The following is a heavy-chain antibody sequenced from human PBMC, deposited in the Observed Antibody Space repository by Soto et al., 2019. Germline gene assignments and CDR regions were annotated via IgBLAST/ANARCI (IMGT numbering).Heavy chain of an antibody. V-gene: IGHV3-64D*06. J-gene: IGHJ5*02. CDR1: GFIFINYA. Sequence: PGGSLRLSCSASGFIFINYAVHWVRQTPGKGLEYVSTISGNGDTTYYADSVKGRFTISRDNSKNTLYLQMSSLRIEDTAVYYCVKPQDSYYDSVAYYSAWGQGTLVTVSS. CDR2: ISGNGDTT. D-gene: IGHD3-22*01. CDR3: VKPQDSYYDSVAYYSA.